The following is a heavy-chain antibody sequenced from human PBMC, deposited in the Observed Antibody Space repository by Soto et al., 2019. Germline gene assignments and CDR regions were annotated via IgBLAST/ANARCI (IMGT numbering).Heavy chain of an antibody. D-gene: IGHD3-3*01. CDR1: GFAFNSYG. CDR3: ARAEIFGVANQYYYFYYGLDV. CDR2: IWYVGSEK. Sequence: QVQLVESGGGVVQPGRSLRLSCAASGFAFNSYGMHWVRQAPGKGLEWVAVIWYVGSEKYYADSVKGRFTISRDNSRSTLYLQMNRLRAEDAAVYYCARAEIFGVANQYYYFYYGLDVWGQGTTVTVSS. J-gene: IGHJ6*02. V-gene: IGHV3-33*01.